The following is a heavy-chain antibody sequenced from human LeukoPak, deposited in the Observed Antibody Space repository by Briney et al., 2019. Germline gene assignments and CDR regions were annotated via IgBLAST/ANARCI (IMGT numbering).Heavy chain of an antibody. CDR3: AREGIDTAMVGFFDY. D-gene: IGHD5-18*01. CDR2: IWYDGSNK. CDR1: GFTFSSYG. Sequence: GGSLRLSCAASGFTFSSYGMHWVCQAPGKGLEWVAVIWYDGSNKYYADSVKGRFTISRDNSKNTLYLQMNSLRAEDTAVYYCAREGIDTAMVGFFDYWGQGTLVTVSS. V-gene: IGHV3-33*01. J-gene: IGHJ4*02.